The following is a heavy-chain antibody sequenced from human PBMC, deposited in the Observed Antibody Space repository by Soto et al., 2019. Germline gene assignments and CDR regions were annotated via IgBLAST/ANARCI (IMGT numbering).Heavy chain of an antibody. J-gene: IGHJ5*02. CDR3: APYLGTMVRGVIDWFDP. D-gene: IGHD3-10*01. CDR1: GGSISSSSYY. V-gene: IGHV4-39*01. CDR2: IYYSGST. Sequence: QLQLQESGPGLVKPSETLSLTCTVSGGSISSSSYYWGWIRQPPGKGLEWIGSIYYSGSTYYNPSLKSRVTISVDTSKNQFSLKLSSVTAADTAVYYCAPYLGTMVRGVIDWFDPWGQGTLVTVSS.